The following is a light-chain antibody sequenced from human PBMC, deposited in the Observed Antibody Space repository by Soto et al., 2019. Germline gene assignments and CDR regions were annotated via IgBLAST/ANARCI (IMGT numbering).Light chain of an antibody. V-gene: IGKV3-20*01. J-gene: IGKJ1*01. CDR1: QSVTSNY. CDR2: GAS. CDR3: HQYGSSPGT. Sequence: ESDLTQSPGTLSLSPVERATLSCRSSQSVTSNYVAWYQQKPGQAPRLLLFGASIRDTGIPVRFSGSGSGTDFTLTITRLEPEDFAVYYCHQYGSSPGTFGQGTKVDI.